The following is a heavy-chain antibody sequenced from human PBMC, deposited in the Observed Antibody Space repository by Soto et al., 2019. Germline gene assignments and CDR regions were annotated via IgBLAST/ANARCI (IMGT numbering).Heavy chain of an antibody. CDR3: ARDRGSGWFQKTFIDY. CDR2: ISYDGSNK. V-gene: IGHV3-30-3*01. Sequence: QVQLVESGGGVVQPGRSLRLSCAASGFTFSSYAMHWVRQAPGKGLEWVAVISYDGSNKYYADSVKGRFTISRDNSKNTLYLQMNSLRAEDTAVYYCARDRGSGWFQKTFIDYWGQGTLVTVSS. D-gene: IGHD6-19*01. CDR1: GFTFSSYA. J-gene: IGHJ4*02.